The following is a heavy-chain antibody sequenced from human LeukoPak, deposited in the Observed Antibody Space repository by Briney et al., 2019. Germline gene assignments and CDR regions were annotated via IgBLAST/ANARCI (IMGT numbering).Heavy chain of an antibody. CDR1: GYSFTSYW. D-gene: IGHD3-22*01. V-gene: IGHV5-51*01. Sequence: GESLKISCKGSGYSFTSYWIGWVRQMPGKGLEWMGIIYPGDSDTRYSPSFQGQVTISADKSISTAYLQWSSLKASDTPMYYCARLGNYYDSSGYSRHVDYWGQGTLVTVSS. CDR3: ARLGNYYDSSGYSRHVDY. CDR2: IYPGDSDT. J-gene: IGHJ4*02.